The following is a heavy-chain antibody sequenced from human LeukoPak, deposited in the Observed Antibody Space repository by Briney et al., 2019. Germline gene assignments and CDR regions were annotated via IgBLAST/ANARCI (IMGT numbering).Heavy chain of an antibody. CDR3: ARVRLRNGYNWFDP. CDR1: GYTFTDFY. Sequence: GASVKVSCKASGYTFTDFYINWVRQAPGQGLEWVGWMSPDSGDTGYAHKFQGRVTITRNTSITTAYMELRSLTFEDTAVYYCARVRLRNGYNWFDPWGQGTLVTVSS. D-gene: IGHD3-3*01. CDR2: MSPDSGDT. V-gene: IGHV1-8*03. J-gene: IGHJ5*02.